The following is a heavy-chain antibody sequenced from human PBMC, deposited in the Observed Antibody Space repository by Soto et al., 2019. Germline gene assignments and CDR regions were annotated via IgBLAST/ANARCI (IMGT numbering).Heavy chain of an antibody. CDR1: GDSISSYY. Sequence: SETPSLTCTVSGDSISSYYWSWIRQPPGKGLEWIGSRYYSGSAYYNPSLKSRVTISVDTSNNQFSLSLSSVTAADTAVYYCARRRDGYSFFDSWGQGSLVTVSS. CDR3: ARRRDGYSFFDS. D-gene: IGHD5-18*01. V-gene: IGHV4-39*01. J-gene: IGHJ4*02. CDR2: RYYSGSA.